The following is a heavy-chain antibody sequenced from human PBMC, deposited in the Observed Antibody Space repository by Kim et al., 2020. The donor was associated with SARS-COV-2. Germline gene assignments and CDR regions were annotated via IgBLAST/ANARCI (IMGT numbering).Heavy chain of an antibody. CDR2: IGTAGDT. Sequence: GGSLRLSCVASGFTFSSYDIHWVRQPTGKGLEWVSAIGTAGDTYFPDSVKGRFTISREDVRNSVYLQMNGLTAGDTAVYYCARGSPPITAAGRGFYYYYDGFDVWGQRTTVTVSS. J-gene: IGHJ6*02. D-gene: IGHD6-13*01. CDR1: GFTFSSYD. CDR3: ARGSPPITAAGRGFYYYYDGFDV. V-gene: IGHV3-13*01.